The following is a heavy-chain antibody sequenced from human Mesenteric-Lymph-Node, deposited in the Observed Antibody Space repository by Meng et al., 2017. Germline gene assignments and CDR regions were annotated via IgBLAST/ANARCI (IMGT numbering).Heavy chain of an antibody. CDR3: ARDGDASGYYDNWFDP. J-gene: IGHJ5*02. D-gene: IGHD3-22*01. CDR1: GYSFATYG. V-gene: IGHV1-18*01. Sequence: QAQLVQSGAEVKTTGASVKVYCKASGYSFATYGINWVRQAPGHGLEWMGWIGPYNANTNFARKFQGRVTMTRDTPTSTAYMELRSLRSDDTAVYYCARDGDASGYYDNWFDPWVQGTLVTVSS. CDR2: IGPYNANT.